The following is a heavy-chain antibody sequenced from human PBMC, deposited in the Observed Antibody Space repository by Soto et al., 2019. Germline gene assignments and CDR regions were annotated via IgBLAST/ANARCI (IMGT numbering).Heavy chain of an antibody. CDR1: GGSISSGDYY. CDR3: AKEPVSITIFGVNGMDV. J-gene: IGHJ6*02. D-gene: IGHD3-3*01. V-gene: IGHV4-30-4*01. CDR2: IYYSGST. Sequence: PSETLSLTCTVSGGSISSGDYYWSWIRQPPGKGLEWIGYIYYSGSTYYNPSLKSRVTISVDTSKNQSSLKLSSVTAADTAVYYCAKEPVSITIFGVNGMDVWGQGTTVTVSS.